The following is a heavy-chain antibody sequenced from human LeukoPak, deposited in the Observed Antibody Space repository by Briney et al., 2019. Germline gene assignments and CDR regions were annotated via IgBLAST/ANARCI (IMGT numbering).Heavy chain of an antibody. J-gene: IGHJ6*02. D-gene: IGHD6-19*01. Sequence: SETLSLSCTASGYSTTSGYFWGWIRQPPGKGLEWIGSIHHSGSTYYNPSLKSRVTMSVDPSKTHFSLKLSSVTAAYTAVYYFASDESSARYPYYYYYGMDVWGQGTTVTVSS. V-gene: IGHV4-38-2*02. CDR1: GYSTTSGYF. CDR3: ASDESSARYPYYYYYGMDV. CDR2: IHHSGST.